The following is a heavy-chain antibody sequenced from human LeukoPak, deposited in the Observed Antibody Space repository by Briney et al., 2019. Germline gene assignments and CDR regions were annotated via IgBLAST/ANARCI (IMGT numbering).Heavy chain of an antibody. D-gene: IGHD6-13*01. CDR3: ANLAAAGTGGLRHYYYYYGMDV. J-gene: IGHJ6*02. CDR1: GFTFSGYS. CDR2: ISGSGSST. Sequence: PGGSLRLSCAASGFTFSGYSMNWVRQAPGKGLEWVSAISGSGSSTYYADSVKGRFTISRDNSKNTLYLQMNSLRAEDTAVYYCANLAAAGTGGLRHYYYYYGMDVWGQGTTVTVSS. V-gene: IGHV3-23*01.